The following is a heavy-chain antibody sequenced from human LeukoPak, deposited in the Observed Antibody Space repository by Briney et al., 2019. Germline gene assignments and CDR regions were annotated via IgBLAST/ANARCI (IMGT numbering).Heavy chain of an antibody. CDR2: IYYSGST. V-gene: IGHV4-59*01. J-gene: IGHJ4*02. Sequence: PSETLSLTCTVSGGSISSYYWSWIRQPPGKGLEWTGYIYYSGSTNYNPSLKSRVTISVDTSKNQFSLKLSSVTAADTAVYYCARTGYSSGWSIPGGYFDYWGQGTLVTVSS. CDR3: ARTGYSSGWSIPGGYFDY. CDR1: GGSISSYY. D-gene: IGHD6-19*01.